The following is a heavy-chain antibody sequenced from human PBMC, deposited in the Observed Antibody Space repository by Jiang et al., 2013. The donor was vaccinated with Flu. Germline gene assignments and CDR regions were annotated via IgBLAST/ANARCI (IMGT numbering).Heavy chain of an antibody. J-gene: IGHJ5*02. Sequence: PGLVKPSETLSLTCTVSGGSISSNNYYWGWIRQPPGKGLEWIGSIYYSGRTNHNPSLKSRVTISVDTPKNQFSLKLTSVTAADTAVYYCLRRNIVYNSFDPWGQGTLVTVSS. CDR1: GGSISSNNYY. CDR3: LRRNIVYNSFDP. D-gene: IGHD2/OR15-2a*01. V-gene: IGHV4-39*01. CDR2: IYYSGRT.